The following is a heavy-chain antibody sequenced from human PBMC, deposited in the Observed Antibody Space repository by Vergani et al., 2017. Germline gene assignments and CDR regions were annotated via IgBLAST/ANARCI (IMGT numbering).Heavy chain of an antibody. CDR3: ARAAAGNYYYYGMDV. CDR2: IIPILGIA. CDR1: GGTFSSYT. D-gene: IGHD6-13*01. Sequence: QVQLVQSRAEVKKPGSSVKVSCKASGGTFSSYTISWVRQAPGQGLEWMGRIIPILGIANYAQKFQGRVTITADKSPSTAYMELSSLRSEDTAVHYCARAAAGNYYYYGMDVWGQGTTVTVSS. V-gene: IGHV1-69*02. J-gene: IGHJ6*02.